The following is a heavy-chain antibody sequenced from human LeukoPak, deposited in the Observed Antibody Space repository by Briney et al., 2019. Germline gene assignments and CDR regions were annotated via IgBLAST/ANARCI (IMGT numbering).Heavy chain of an antibody. D-gene: IGHD5-18*01. J-gene: IGHJ4*02. CDR3: TKDRSNGFDY. V-gene: IGHV3-23*01. CDR1: GFTFSNFA. CDR2: VTGTGDKT. Sequence: GGSLRPSCAASGFTFSNFAVTWVRQAPGKGLEWVSVVTGTGDKTYYADSVKGRFTISRDNSKNTVHLQMNSLRADDTAVYYCTKDRSNGFDYWGQGALVTVSS.